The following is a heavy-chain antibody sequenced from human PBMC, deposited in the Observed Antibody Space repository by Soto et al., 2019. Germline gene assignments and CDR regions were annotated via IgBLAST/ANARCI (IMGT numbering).Heavy chain of an antibody. CDR1: GFSFGDSY. CDR3: AKTIVAAPGYYFDH. D-gene: IGHD2-21*01. Sequence: QVQLVESGGGLVKPGGSLRLACAASGFSFGDSYMSWVRQAPGKGLEWLSYISGGSSYTNYADSVKGRFTISRDNAKRSLYLEMNSLRVDDTAVYYCAKTIVAAPGYYFDHWGQGNLVTVSS. J-gene: IGHJ4*02. V-gene: IGHV3-11*06. CDR2: ISGGSSYT.